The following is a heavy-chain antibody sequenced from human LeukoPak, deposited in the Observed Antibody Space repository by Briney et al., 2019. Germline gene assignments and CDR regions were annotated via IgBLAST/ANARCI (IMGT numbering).Heavy chain of an antibody. CDR3: ARGPRLRLREDYFDY. Sequence: ASVKVSCKASGYTFTGYYMHWVRQAPGQGLEWMGWINPNSGGTNYAQKFQGRVTMTRDTSISTAYMELSRLRSDDTAVYYCARGPRLRLREDYFDYWGQGTLVTVSS. V-gene: IGHV1-2*02. CDR1: GYTFTGYY. J-gene: IGHJ4*02. D-gene: IGHD5-12*01. CDR2: INPNSGGT.